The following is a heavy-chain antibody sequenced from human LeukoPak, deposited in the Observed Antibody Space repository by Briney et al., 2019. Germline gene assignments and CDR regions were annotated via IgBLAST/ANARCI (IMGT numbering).Heavy chain of an antibody. CDR3: ARPPSIAYCGGDCLQTFQH. CDR1: GGLVSATTSY. J-gene: IGHJ1*01. CDR2: VYSGGSA. D-gene: IGHD2-21*02. Sequence: SETLSLTCTVSGGLVSATTSYWGWIRQPPGKGLEWIGNVYSGGSAYYNPSLRSRATISVDTSKNQFSLKLTSVTAADTAVYYWARPPSIAYCGGDCLQTFQHGGQGTLVIVSS. V-gene: IGHV4-39*01.